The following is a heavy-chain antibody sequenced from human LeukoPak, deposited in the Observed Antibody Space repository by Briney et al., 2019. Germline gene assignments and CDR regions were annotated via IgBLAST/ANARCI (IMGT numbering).Heavy chain of an antibody. CDR1: GFTFSNYW. V-gene: IGHV3-74*01. CDR2: IKSDGST. D-gene: IGHD3-22*01. J-gene: IGHJ1*01. Sequence: PGGSLRLSCAASGFTFSNYWMHWVRQAPGKGLVWVSRIKSDGSTNYADSVKGRFTISRDNANNTLSLQMSSLRPEDTGVYYCARAPSEIGGYYPEYFRHWGQGTLVTVSS. CDR3: ARAPSEIGGYYPEYFRH.